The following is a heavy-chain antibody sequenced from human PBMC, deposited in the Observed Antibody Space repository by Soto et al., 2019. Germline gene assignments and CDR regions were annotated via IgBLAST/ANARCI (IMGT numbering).Heavy chain of an antibody. CDR3: AKDYYDIFTGYYGMDV. CDR2: MSWNSGSI. V-gene: IGHV3-9*01. D-gene: IGHD3-9*01. CDR1: GFTFDDYA. J-gene: IGHJ6*01. Sequence: EVQLVEAGGGLVQPGRSLRLSCAASGFTFDDYAMHWVRQAPGKGLEWVSGMSWNSGSIGYADSVKGRFTISRDNAKNSLYLQMKSLRAEDTALYYCAKDYYDIFTGYYGMDVWGQGTTVTVSS.